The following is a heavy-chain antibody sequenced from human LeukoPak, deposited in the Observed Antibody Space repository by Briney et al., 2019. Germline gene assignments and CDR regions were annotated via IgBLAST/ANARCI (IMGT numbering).Heavy chain of an antibody. J-gene: IGHJ4*02. V-gene: IGHV1-69*01. Sequence: GSSVKVSCKSSLCTFSRYAISSVRQAPGQQLEWMEVIIPNFDTANYAQKLQGRVPITADESTSTAYMELSSLRSEDTAVYYCARGYYDFWSGYYYWGQGTLDSVSS. CDR2: IIPNFDTA. CDR1: LCTFSRYA. D-gene: IGHD3-3*01. CDR3: ARGYYDFWSGYYY.